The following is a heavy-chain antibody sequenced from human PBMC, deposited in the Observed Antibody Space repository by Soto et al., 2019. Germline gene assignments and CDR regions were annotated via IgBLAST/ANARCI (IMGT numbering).Heavy chain of an antibody. J-gene: IGHJ1*01. CDR1: GFTFSSYE. CDR3: ARVSQSFIEYFQY. D-gene: IGHD3-16*02. V-gene: IGHV3-48*03. CDR2: ISSSGSTI. Sequence: GGSLRPSCAASGFTFSSYEMIWVRQAPGKGLEWVSYISSSGSTIYYADSVKGRFTISRDNAKNSLYLQMNSLRAEDTAVYNCARVSQSFIEYFQYWGKGTLVTVS.